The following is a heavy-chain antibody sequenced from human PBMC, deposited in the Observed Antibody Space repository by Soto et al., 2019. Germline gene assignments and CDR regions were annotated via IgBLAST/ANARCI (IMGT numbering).Heavy chain of an antibody. J-gene: IGHJ5*02. Sequence: SETLSLTCGVSGASISSRNWWSWVRQSPAKGLEWIGEIYHTGTTNYNPSLKSRVTLSVDKSKNQFSLKLSSVTAADTAVYYCARGFGEAVPNWFDPWGQGTLVTVSS. V-gene: IGHV4-4*02. CDR3: ARGFGEAVPNWFDP. D-gene: IGHD6-19*01. CDR1: GASISSRNW. CDR2: IYHTGTT.